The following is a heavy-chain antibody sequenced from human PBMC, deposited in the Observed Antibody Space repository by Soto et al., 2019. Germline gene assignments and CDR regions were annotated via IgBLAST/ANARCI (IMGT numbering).Heavy chain of an antibody. CDR2: ISYDGKNK. D-gene: IGHD2-2*01. Sequence: QVQLVESGGGVVQPGRSLRLSCVASGFTFSTYGMHWVRQAPGKGLGWVAVISYDGKNKYYADSVKGRLTISRDNSKNTVYLQMSRLRGEDTAVYYCAKGQHCSSTSCYFYHYGMDVCGQGTTVAVTS. CDR3: AKGQHCSSTSCYFYHYGMDV. J-gene: IGHJ6*02. CDR1: GFTFSTYG. V-gene: IGHV3-30*18.